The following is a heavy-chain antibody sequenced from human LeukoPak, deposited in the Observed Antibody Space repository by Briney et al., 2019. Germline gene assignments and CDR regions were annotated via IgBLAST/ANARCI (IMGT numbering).Heavy chain of an antibody. CDR1: GFTFSSYA. D-gene: IGHD3-3*01. V-gene: IGHV3-23*01. J-gene: IGHJ5*02. CDR3: AKVRGFWSGYCWFDP. CDR2: ISGSGGST. Sequence: GGSLRLSCAASGFTFSSYAMSWVRQAPRKGLEWVSAISGSGGSTYYADSVKGRFTISRDNSKNTLYLQMNSLRAENTAVYYCAKVRGFWSGYCWFDPWGQGTLVTVSS.